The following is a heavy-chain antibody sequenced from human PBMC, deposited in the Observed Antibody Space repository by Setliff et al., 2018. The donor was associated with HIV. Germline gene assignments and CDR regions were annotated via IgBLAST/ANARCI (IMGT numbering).Heavy chain of an antibody. D-gene: IGHD3-10*01. CDR3: ARGKGVGGVIITGGLDV. V-gene: IGHV1-3*03. Sequence: ASVKVSCKASGYTFTSYAMHWVRQAPGQRLEWMGWINAGNGNTKYSQEFQGRVTITRDTSASTAYMELSSLTSEDTAVYYCARGKGVGGVIITGGLDVWGQGTTVTVSS. J-gene: IGHJ6*02. CDR1: GYTFTSYA. CDR2: INAGNGNT.